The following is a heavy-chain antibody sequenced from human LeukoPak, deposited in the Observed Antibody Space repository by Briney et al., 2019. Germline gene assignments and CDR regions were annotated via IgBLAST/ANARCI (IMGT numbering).Heavy chain of an antibody. V-gene: IGHV4-39*07. D-gene: IGHD4-17*01. CDR2: IYYSGST. CDR1: GGSISSSSYY. J-gene: IGHJ3*02. CDR3: VRSDYGRSFDI. Sequence: PSETLSLTCTVSGGSISSSSYYWGWIRQPPGKGLEWIGSIYYSGSTYYNPSLKSRVTISIDTSKNQFSLKLSSVTAADTAVYYCVRSDYGRSFDIWGQGTMVTVSS.